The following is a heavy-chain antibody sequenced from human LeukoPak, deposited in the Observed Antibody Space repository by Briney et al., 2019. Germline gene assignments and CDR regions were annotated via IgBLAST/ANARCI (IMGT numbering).Heavy chain of an antibody. J-gene: IGHJ6*02. CDR2: ISYSGST. CDR1: GDSINSRGYY. Sequence: SETLSLTCTVSGDSINSRGYYWTWIRQYPGKGLKWIGYISYSGSTNYNPSLKSRVTILVDTSKSQFSLNLSSVTAADTAVYYCATDTLVAASRYYYYRMDVWGQGTTVTVSS. V-gene: IGHV4-31*03. CDR3: ATDTLVAASRYYYYRMDV. D-gene: IGHD6-25*01.